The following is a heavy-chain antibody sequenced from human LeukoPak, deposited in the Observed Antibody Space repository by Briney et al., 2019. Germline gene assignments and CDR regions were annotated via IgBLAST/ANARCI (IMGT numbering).Heavy chain of an antibody. J-gene: IGHJ4*02. D-gene: IGHD7-27*01. V-gene: IGHV1-69*02. Sequence: SVEVSCKASGGTFSSYTISWVRQAPGQGLEWMGRIIPILGIANYAQKFRGRVTITADKSTSTAYMELSSLRSEDTAVYYCARASNWGSFDYWGQGTLVTVSS. CDR2: IIPILGIA. CDR3: ARASNWGSFDY. CDR1: GGTFSSYT.